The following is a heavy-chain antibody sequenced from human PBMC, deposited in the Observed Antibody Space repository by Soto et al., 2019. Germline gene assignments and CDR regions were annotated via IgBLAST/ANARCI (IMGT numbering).Heavy chain of an antibody. D-gene: IGHD4-17*01. CDR2: ISSSSSTI. V-gene: IGHV3-48*01. J-gene: IGHJ4*02. CDR3: ARVLSYGDTIMWDFDY. CDR1: GFTFSSYS. Sequence: EVQLVESGGGLVQPGGSLRLSCAASGFTFSSYSMIWVRQAPGKGLEWVPYISSSSSTIYYADSVKGRFTISRDNAKNSLYLQMISLRAEDTAEYYCARVLSYGDTIMWDFDYWGQGTLVTVSS.